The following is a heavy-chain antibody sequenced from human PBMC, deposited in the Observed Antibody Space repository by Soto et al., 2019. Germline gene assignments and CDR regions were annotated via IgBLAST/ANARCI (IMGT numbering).Heavy chain of an antibody. Sequence: SVKVSCKASGGTFSSYAISWVRQAPGQGLEWMGGIIPIFGTANYAQKFQGRVTITADESTCTAYMELSSLRSEDTAVYYCARRSYNVDIVATAHAAYGMDVWGQGTTVTVSS. J-gene: IGHJ6*02. CDR3: ARRSYNVDIVATAHAAYGMDV. V-gene: IGHV1-69*13. CDR1: GGTFSSYA. CDR2: IIPIFGTA. D-gene: IGHD5-12*01.